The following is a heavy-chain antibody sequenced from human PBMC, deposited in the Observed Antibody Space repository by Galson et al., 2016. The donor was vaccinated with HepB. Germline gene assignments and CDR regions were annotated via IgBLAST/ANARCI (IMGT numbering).Heavy chain of an antibody. CDR2: ISASAGNP. D-gene: IGHD3-22*01. Sequence: SVKVSCKASGYIFTSHDIIWVRQAPGQGLEWMGWISASAGNPTYAQKFQDRVTMTTDTSTNTVYMEVRSLRSDDTAVYFCARENYYDSRAYYFFDFWGQGTLVTVSS. CDR3: ARENYYDSRAYYFFDF. CDR1: GYIFTSHD. V-gene: IGHV1-18*01. J-gene: IGHJ4*02.